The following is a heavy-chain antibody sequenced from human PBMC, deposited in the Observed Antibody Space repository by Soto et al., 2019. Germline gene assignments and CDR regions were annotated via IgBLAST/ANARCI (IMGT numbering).Heavy chain of an antibody. V-gene: IGHV3-30-3*01. CDR3: ARVSYKGGKPGIAAAGSDRPIDY. J-gene: IGHJ4*02. Sequence: GGSLRLSCAASGFTFSSYAMHWVRQAPGKGLEWVAVISYDGSNKYYADSVKGRFTISRDNSKNRLYLQMNSLRAEDTAVYYCARVSYKGGKPGIAAAGSDRPIDYWGQGTLVTVSS. D-gene: IGHD6-13*01. CDR2: ISYDGSNK. CDR1: GFTFSSYA.